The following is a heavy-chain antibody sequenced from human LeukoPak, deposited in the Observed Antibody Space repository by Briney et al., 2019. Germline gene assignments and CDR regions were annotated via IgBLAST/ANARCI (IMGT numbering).Heavy chain of an antibody. V-gene: IGHV3-48*03. CDR1: GFTFSRFE. CDR3: ARDISGWYRQFVC. Sequence: PGGSLRLSCVASGFTFSRFEMSWVRQAPGKGLEWVSYISGSGNTIHYADSVKGRFIISRDNAKNSLHLQMNSLRAEDTAVYYCARDISGWYRQFVCWGQGTLVTVSS. D-gene: IGHD6-19*01. J-gene: IGHJ4*02. CDR2: ISGSGNTI.